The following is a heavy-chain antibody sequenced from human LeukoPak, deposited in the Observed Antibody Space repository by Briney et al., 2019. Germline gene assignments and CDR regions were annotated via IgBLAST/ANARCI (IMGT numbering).Heavy chain of an antibody. CDR3: ARDAAYALDI. CDR2: ISGSGGTI. CDR1: GFSFSSSS. D-gene: IGHD2-15*01. V-gene: IGHV3-48*02. Sequence: GSLRLSCAASGFSFSSSSVNWVRQAPGKGLEWVSYISGSGGTIYYADSVKGRSTISRDNAKNSLYLQVSSLRDEDTAVYYCARDAAYALDIWGQGTMVTVFS. J-gene: IGHJ3*02.